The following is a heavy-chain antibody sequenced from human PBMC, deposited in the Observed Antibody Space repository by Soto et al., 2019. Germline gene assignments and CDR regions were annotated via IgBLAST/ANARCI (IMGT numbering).Heavy chain of an antibody. J-gene: IGHJ5*02. D-gene: IGHD3-3*01. CDR3: ARVNGVTIFGVAPGGWFDP. V-gene: IGHV3-11*06. Sequence: GGSLRLSCAASGFTFSDYYMSWIRQAPGKGLEWVSYISSSSSYTNYADSVKGRFTISRDNAKNSLYLQMNSLRAEDTAVYYCARVNGVTIFGVAPGGWFDPWGQGTLVTVSS. CDR1: GFTFSDYY. CDR2: ISSSSSYT.